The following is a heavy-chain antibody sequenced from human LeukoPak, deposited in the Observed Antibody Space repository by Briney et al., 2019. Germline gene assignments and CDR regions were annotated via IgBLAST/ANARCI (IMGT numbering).Heavy chain of an antibody. CDR1: GFTFSRYG. CDR2: ISNDGSNK. D-gene: IGHD5-24*01. CDR3: AKDFWEMSTPDS. Sequence: GGSLRLSCAASGFTFSRYGMHWVRQAPGKGLEWVAVISNDGSNKYYVDSVKGRFIVSRDNSKNTLYLQMNSLRAEDTAVYYCAKDFWEMSTPDSWGQGTLVTVSS. V-gene: IGHV3-30*18. J-gene: IGHJ5*01.